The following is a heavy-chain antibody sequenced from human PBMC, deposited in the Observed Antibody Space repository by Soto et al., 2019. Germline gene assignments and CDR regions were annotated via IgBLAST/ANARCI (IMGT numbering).Heavy chain of an antibody. CDR2: IYYSGST. J-gene: IGHJ4*02. CDR3: ARHTPVISISDN. CDR1: GGSISSFY. V-gene: IGHV4-59*04. D-gene: IGHD2-15*01. Sequence: SETLCLTCTVSGGSISSFYWSWIRQQPGKGLEWIGYIYYSGSTYYNPSLKSRVTISVDTSKNQFSLKLSSVTAADTAVYYCARHTPVISISDNWGQGTLVTVSS.